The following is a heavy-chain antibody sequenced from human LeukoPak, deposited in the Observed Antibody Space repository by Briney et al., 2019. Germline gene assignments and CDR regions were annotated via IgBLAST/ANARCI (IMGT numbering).Heavy chain of an antibody. CDR3: ARGSMVRGVILDY. CDR2: IYSGGST. Sequence: GGSLRLSCAASGFTVSSNYMSWVRQAPEKGLEWVSVIYSGGSTYYADSVKGRFTISRDNSKNTLYLQMNSLRAEDTAVYYCARGSMVRGVILDYWGQGTLVTVSS. V-gene: IGHV3-53*01. J-gene: IGHJ4*02. CDR1: GFTVSSNY. D-gene: IGHD3-10*01.